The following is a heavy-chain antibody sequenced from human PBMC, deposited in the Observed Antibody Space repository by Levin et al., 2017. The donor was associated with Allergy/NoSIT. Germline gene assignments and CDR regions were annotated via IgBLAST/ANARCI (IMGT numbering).Heavy chain of an antibody. D-gene: IGHD4-23*01. CDR3: AKDYGGVPLEY. J-gene: IGHJ4*02. CDR2: ISGSGANT. V-gene: IGHV3-23*01. Sequence: GGSLRLSCAASGFTFSSYAMSWVRQAPGKGLEWVSAISGSGANTHYADSVKGRFTISRDNSKNTLYLQMNSLRADDTAVYYCAKDYGGVPLEYWGQGTLVTVSS. CDR1: GFTFSSYA.